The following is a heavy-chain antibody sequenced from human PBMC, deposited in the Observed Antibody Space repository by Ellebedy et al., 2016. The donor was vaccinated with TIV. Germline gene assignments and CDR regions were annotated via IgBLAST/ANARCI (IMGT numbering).Heavy chain of an antibody. CDR3: ARDRYDDNLGHYFDY. D-gene: IGHD5-12*01. CDR1: GYTFTSYY. Sequence: ASVKVSXXASGYTFTSYYMHWVRQAPGQGLEWMGIINPSGGSTSYAQKFQGRVTMTRDTSTSTVYMELSSLRSEDTAVYYCARDRYDDNLGHYFDYWGQGTLVTVSS. CDR2: INPSGGST. J-gene: IGHJ4*02. V-gene: IGHV1-46*01.